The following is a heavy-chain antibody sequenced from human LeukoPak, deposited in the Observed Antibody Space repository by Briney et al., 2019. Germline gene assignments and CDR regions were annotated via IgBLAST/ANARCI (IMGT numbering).Heavy chain of an antibody. D-gene: IGHD3-3*01. CDR3: ARDKYYDFWSGYYTGRYYFDY. Sequence: GGSLRLSCAASGFTFSSYWMSWVRQAPGKGLEWVANIKQDGSEKYYADSVKGRFTISRDNAKNSLYLQMNSLRAEDTAVYYCARDKYYDFWSGYYTGRYYFDYWGQGTLVTVSS. V-gene: IGHV3-7*01. CDR2: IKQDGSEK. J-gene: IGHJ4*02. CDR1: GFTFSSYW.